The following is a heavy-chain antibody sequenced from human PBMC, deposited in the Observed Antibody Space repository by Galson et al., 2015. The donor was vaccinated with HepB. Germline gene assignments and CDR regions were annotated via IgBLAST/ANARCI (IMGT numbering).Heavy chain of an antibody. D-gene: IGHD2-15*01. J-gene: IGHJ3*01. CDR2: ISSDGSIK. CDR3: ARDYGSYSGGGWYSVAFDF. CDR1: GFTLSGYA. V-gene: IGHV3-30-3*01. Sequence: SLRLSCAASGFTLSGYAMHWVRQAPGKGLEWMAVISSDGSIKHYADPVKGRFTISRDNSKNTLYLEMNSLRAEDAAVYYCARDYGSYSGGGWYSVAFDFWGRGTMVTVSS.